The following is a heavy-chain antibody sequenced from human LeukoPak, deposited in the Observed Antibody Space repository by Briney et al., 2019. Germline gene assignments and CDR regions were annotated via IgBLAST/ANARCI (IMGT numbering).Heavy chain of an antibody. J-gene: IGHJ6*03. CDR2: ISSSSSYI. V-gene: IGHV3-21*01. CDR1: GFTFSTYS. Sequence: PGGSLRLSCAASGFTFSTYSMNWVRQAPGKGLEWVSSISSSSSYIYYADSVKGRFTISRDNAKNSLYLQMNSLRAEDTAVYYCARDHRHYYDFWSGYYLAGGYMDVWGKGTTVTVSS. D-gene: IGHD3-3*01. CDR3: ARDHRHYYDFWSGYYLAGGYMDV.